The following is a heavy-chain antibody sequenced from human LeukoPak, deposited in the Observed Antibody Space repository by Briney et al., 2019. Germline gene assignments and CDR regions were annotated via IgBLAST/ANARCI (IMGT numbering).Heavy chain of an antibody. CDR1: GFTFSSYG. CDR3: AKDQDSSGPQDV. CDR2: ISYDGSNK. J-gene: IGHJ6*02. D-gene: IGHD3-22*01. Sequence: PGGSLRLSCAASGFTFSSYGMHWVRQAPGKGLEWVAVISYDGSNKYYADSVKGGFTISRDNSKNTLYLQMNSLRAEDTAVYYCAKDQDSSGPQDVWGQGTTVTVSS. V-gene: IGHV3-30*18.